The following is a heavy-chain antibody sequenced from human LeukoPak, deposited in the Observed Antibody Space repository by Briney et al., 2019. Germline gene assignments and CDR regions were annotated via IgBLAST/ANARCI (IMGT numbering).Heavy chain of an antibody. J-gene: IGHJ2*01. CDR2: ISGSGRAS. V-gene: IGHV3-23*01. CDR3: ARALYADSGFYFAL. D-gene: IGHD4-17*01. Sequence: PGGSLRLSCVASGFTFIDYAMTWVRQAPGKGLVWVSGISGSGRASYYADSVGGRFIISRDNSKNTVYLQMNSLRPEDTSIYYCARALYADSGFYFALWGRGTLVTVSS. CDR1: GFTFIDYA.